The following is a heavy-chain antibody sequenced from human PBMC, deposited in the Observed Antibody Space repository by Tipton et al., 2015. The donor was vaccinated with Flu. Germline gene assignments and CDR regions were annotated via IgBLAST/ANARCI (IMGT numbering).Heavy chain of an antibody. D-gene: IGHD6-19*01. CDR3: AAVPGNGNWFDP. V-gene: IGHV4-61*02. Sequence: TLSLTCTVSGGSISRGSYYYNWIRQPAGEGLEWIGRVYTNTNTNYKASLKSRVTISIDRSKNQFSLNLRSVTAADTAVYYCAAVPGNGNWFDPWGQGALVTVSS. J-gene: IGHJ5*02. CDR1: GGSISRGSYY. CDR2: VYTNTNT.